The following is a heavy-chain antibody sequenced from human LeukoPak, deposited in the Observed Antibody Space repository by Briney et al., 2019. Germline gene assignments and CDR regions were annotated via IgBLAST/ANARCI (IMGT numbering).Heavy chain of an antibody. Sequence: SETLSLTCTVSGGSISSGGYYWSWIRQPPGKGLEWIGYIYYSGSTYYNPSLKSRVTISVDTSKNQFSLKLSSVTAADTAVYYCARAPYARYYYGMDVWGQGTTVTVSS. CDR1: GGSISSGGYY. V-gene: IGHV4-30-4*01. CDR3: ARAPYARYYYGMDV. D-gene: IGHD4-17*01. J-gene: IGHJ6*02. CDR2: IYYSGST.